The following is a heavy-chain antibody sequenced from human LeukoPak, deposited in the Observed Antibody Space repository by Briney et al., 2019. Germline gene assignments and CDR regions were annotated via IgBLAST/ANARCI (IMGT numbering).Heavy chain of an antibody. V-gene: IGHV3-33*01. CDR1: GLTFNTF. Sequence: PGGSLRLSCAASGLTFNTFMHWVRQAPGKGLEWVAVIWSDGSDKFYADSVKGRFTISRDNFKNTLYLQMDSLRVEDTAVYYCVREVGRAYYFDYWGQGTPVTVSS. CDR2: IWSDGSDK. D-gene: IGHD1-26*01. J-gene: IGHJ4*02. CDR3: VREVGRAYYFDY.